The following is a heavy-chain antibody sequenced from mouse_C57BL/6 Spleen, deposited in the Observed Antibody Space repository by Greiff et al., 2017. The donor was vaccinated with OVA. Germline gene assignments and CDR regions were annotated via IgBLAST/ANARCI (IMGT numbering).Heavy chain of an antibody. V-gene: IGHV1-55*01. Sequence: QLQQPGAELVKPGASVKMSCKASGYTFTSYWITWVKQRPGQGLEWIGDIYPGSGSTNYNEKFKSKATLTVDTSSSTAYMQLSSLTSEDSAVYYCARVITTVVAKSYFDYWGQGTTLTVSS. CDR3: ARVITTVVAKSYFDY. J-gene: IGHJ2*01. D-gene: IGHD1-1*01. CDR2: IYPGSGST. CDR1: GYTFTSYW.